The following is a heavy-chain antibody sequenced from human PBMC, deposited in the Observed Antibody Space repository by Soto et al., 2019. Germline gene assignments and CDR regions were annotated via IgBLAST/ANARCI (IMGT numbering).Heavy chain of an antibody. D-gene: IGHD2-2*01. Sequence: GGSLRLSCAASGFTFSSYAMHWVRQAPGKGLEWVAVISYDGSNKYYADSVKGRFTISRDNSKNTLYLQMNSLRAEDTAVYYCARIETGVVVPDANHHQFDYWGQGTLVTVSS. J-gene: IGHJ4*02. CDR1: GFTFSSYA. CDR2: ISYDGSNK. V-gene: IGHV3-30-3*01. CDR3: ARIETGVVVPDANHHQFDY.